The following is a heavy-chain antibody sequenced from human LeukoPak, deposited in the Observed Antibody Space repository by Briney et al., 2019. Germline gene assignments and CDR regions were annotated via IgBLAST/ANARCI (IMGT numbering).Heavy chain of an antibody. Sequence: GGSLRLSCAASGFTFSTYTMNWVRQAPGKGLEWVSSIVSSGTYIYYADSLKGRFTISRGNAKNSLFLQMDSLRAEDTAVYYCARRGYIYGDDYWGQGTLVSVSS. J-gene: IGHJ4*02. V-gene: IGHV3-21*01. CDR3: ARRGYIYGDDY. D-gene: IGHD5-18*01. CDR1: GFTFSTYT. CDR2: IVSSGTYI.